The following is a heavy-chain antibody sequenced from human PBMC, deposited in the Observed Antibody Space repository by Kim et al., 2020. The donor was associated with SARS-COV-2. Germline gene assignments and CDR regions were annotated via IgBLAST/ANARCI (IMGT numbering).Heavy chain of an antibody. V-gene: IGHV3-23*01. J-gene: IGHJ6*02. Sequence: GRLTNSRDNSKNTLYLQMNSLRAEDTAVYYCAKRNWHYGSGSSYYYGMDVWGQGTTVTVSS. CDR3: AKRNWHYGSGSSYYYGMDV. D-gene: IGHD3-10*01.